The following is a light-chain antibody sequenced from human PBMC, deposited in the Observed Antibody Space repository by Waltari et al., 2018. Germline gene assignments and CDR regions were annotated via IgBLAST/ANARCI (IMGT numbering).Light chain of an antibody. V-gene: IGLV3-10*01. J-gene: IGLJ2*01. CDR1: FVTNKF. Sequence: SYELTQPPSVSVSPGQTATITCSGDFVTNKFTYWFQQKPGQAPVMGLYEDTKRLSAIPERFSGSSSGTTAALTITGAQVEDEADYYCYSTDIFRSERGVFGGGTKLLVL. CDR3: YSTDIFRSERGV. CDR2: EDT.